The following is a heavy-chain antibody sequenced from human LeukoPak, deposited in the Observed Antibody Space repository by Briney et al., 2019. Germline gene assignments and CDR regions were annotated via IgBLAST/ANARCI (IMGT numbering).Heavy chain of an antibody. Sequence: SETLSLTCTVSGGSIRSSSYNWGWIRQSPGKGLEWIGSIQYTGTTFYNPSLKSRVTISVDTSKNQFSLKLSSVTAADTAVYYCAREFRYYYYYMDVWGKGTTVTVSS. CDR1: GGSIRSSSYN. CDR3: AREFRYYYYYMDV. J-gene: IGHJ6*03. V-gene: IGHV4-39*07. CDR2: IQYTGTT.